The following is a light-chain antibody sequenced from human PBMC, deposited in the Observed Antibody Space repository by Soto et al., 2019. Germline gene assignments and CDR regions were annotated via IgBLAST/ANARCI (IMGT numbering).Light chain of an antibody. Sequence: DIQMTQSPSTLSGTVGDRVTITCRASQTISSWLAWYQQKPGKAPKLLIYKASTLKSGVPSRFSGSGSGTDFALTITSLQSEDFAVYYCQQRSNWQITFGQGTRLEI. CDR2: KAS. CDR1: QTISSW. V-gene: IGKV1-5*03. J-gene: IGKJ5*01. CDR3: QQRSNWQIT.